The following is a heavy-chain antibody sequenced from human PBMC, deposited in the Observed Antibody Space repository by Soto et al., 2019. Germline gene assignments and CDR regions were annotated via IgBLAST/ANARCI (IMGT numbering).Heavy chain of an antibody. Sequence: ASVKVSCKASGYIFSSHCIYWVRQAPGQGLQWMGIIDPGGVRTAYAQKFQGRVTLTRDMSTSTVYMELTSLTYDDTAVYYCARDVSGPGATYVMDVWGQGTTVTVSS. CDR2: IDPGGVRT. CDR3: ARDVSGPGATYVMDV. V-gene: IGHV1-46*01. J-gene: IGHJ6*02. D-gene: IGHD2-2*01. CDR1: GYIFSSHC.